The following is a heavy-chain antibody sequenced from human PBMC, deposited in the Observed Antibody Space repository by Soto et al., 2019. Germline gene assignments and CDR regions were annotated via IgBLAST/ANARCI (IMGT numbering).Heavy chain of an antibody. CDR3: ARFDYTRPLYAFDI. Sequence: GGSLRLSCAASGFTVSSNYMSWVRQAPGKGLEWVSVIYSGGSTYYADSVKGRFTISRDNSKNTLYLQMNGLRAEDTAVYYCARFDYTRPLYAFDIWGQGTMVTVS. V-gene: IGHV3-66*01. CDR1: GFTVSSNY. CDR2: IYSGGST. D-gene: IGHD3-16*01. J-gene: IGHJ3*02.